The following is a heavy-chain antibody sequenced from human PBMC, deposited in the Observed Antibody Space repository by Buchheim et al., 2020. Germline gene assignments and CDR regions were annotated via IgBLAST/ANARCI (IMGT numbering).Heavy chain of an antibody. Sequence: EVQLVESGGGLVKPGGSLRLSCAASGFTFSSYGMNWVRQAPGKGLEWVSSISSSSSYIYYADSVKGRFTILRDNAKNYLYLQMNSLRAEDTAVYYCARDAVPGWLLIHFDYWGQGTL. CDR2: ISSSSSYI. D-gene: IGHD3-22*01. V-gene: IGHV3-21*01. CDR1: GFTFSSYG. J-gene: IGHJ4*02. CDR3: ARDAVPGWLLIHFDY.